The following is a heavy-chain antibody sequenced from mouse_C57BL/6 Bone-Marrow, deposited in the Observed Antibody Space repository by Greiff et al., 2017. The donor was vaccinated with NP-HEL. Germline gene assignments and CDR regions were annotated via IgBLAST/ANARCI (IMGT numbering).Heavy chain of an antibody. J-gene: IGHJ3*01. V-gene: IGHV1-52*01. Sequence: QVQLQQPGAELVRPGSSVKLSCKASGYTFTSYWMHWVKQRPIQGLEWIGNIDTSDSETHYNQKFKDKATLTVDKSSSTAYMQLSSLTSEDSAVYYCARENYYGYAWFAYWGQGTLVTVSA. CDR3: ARENYYGYAWFAY. D-gene: IGHD2-2*01. CDR2: IDTSDSET. CDR1: GYTFTSYW.